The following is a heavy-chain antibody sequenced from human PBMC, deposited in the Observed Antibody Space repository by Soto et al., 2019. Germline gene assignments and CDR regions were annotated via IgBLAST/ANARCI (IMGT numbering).Heavy chain of an antibody. CDR1: GGSISSSSYY. CDR2: IYYSGST. J-gene: IGHJ6*04. D-gene: IGHD2-21*01. Sequence: SETLSLTCTVSGGSISSSSYYWGWIRQPPGKGLEWIGSIYYSGSTYYNPSLKSRVTISVDTSKNQFSLKLSSVTAADTAVYYFASHSHSPAPYYYYYGRDVWGKGTRFTFSS. CDR3: ASHSHSPAPYYYYYGRDV. V-gene: IGHV4-39*01.